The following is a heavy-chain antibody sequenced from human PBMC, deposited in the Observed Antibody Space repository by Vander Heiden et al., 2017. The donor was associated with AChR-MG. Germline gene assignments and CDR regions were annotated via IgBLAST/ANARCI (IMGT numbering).Heavy chain of an antibody. CDR1: GGSVSRGSHY. Sequence: QLHLQESGTGLVPPSETLSLPCTVPGGSVSRGSHYWSWIRQPPGKGLEWIGYIYYSGSTNYNPSLKSRVTISVDTSKNQCSLKLSSVTAADTAVYYCAREGFGESIDIWGQGTMVTVSS. D-gene: IGHD3-10*01. CDR3: AREGFGESIDI. J-gene: IGHJ3*02. V-gene: IGHV4-61*01. CDR2: IYYSGST.